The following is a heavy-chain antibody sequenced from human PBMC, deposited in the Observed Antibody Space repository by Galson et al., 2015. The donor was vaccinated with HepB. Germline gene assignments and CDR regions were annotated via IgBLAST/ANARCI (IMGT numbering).Heavy chain of an antibody. CDR3: AAPYCSSTSCYVLREPYGEGAFDI. Sequence: SVKVSCKASGGTFSSYAISWVRQAPGQGLEWMGGIIPIFGTANYAQKFQGRVTITADESTSTAYMELSSLRSEDTAVYYCAAPYCSSTSCYVLREPYGEGAFDIWGQGTMVTVSS. CDR2: IIPIFGTA. V-gene: IGHV1-69*13. CDR1: GGTFSSYA. J-gene: IGHJ3*02. D-gene: IGHD2-2*01.